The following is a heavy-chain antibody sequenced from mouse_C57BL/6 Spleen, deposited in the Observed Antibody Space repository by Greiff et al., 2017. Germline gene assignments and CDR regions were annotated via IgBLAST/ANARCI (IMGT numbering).Heavy chain of an antibody. D-gene: IGHD1-1*01. CDR1: GYSITSGYY. V-gene: IGHV3-6*01. CDR3: ARDDYYGSSYAYFDV. Sequence: EVKLVESGPGLVKPSQSLSLTCSVTGYSITSGYYWNWIRQFPGNKLEWMGYISYDGSTNYNPSLKNRISITRDTSKNQFFLKLNSVTTEDTATYYCARDDYYGSSYAYFDVWGTGTTVTVSS. J-gene: IGHJ1*03. CDR2: ISYDGST.